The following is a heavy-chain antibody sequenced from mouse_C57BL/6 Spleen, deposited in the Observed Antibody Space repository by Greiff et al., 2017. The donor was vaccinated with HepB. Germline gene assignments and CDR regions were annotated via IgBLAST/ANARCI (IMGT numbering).Heavy chain of an antibody. J-gene: IGHJ3*01. V-gene: IGHV1-72*01. D-gene: IGHD2-3*01. CDR1: GYTFTSYW. CDR3: ARSYDGYYEFAY. CDR2: IDRNSGGT. Sequence: QVQLQQSGAELVKPGASVKLSCKASGYTFTSYWMHWVKQRPGQGLEWIGKIDRNSGGTKYNEKFKSKATLTVDKPSSTAYMQLSSLTSEDSAVYYCARSYDGYYEFAYWGQGTLVTVSA.